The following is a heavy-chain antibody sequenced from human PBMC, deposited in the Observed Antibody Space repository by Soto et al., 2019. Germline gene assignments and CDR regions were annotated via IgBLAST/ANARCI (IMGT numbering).Heavy chain of an antibody. CDR2: IYYSGST. V-gene: IGHV4-31*03. D-gene: IGHD3-3*01. J-gene: IGHJ5*02. CDR1: GGPISSGAYY. Sequence: SETLSLTCNVSGGPISSGAYYWNWIRQHPGKGLEWIGYIYYSGSTYYNPSLKSRVTISLDTSKNQFSLKLTSVTAADTAVYYCAGYDFSNSFWFDPWGQGTLVTVSS. CDR3: AGYDFSNSFWFDP.